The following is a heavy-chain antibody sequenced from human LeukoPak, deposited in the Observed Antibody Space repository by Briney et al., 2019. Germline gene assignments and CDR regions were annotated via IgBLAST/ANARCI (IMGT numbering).Heavy chain of an antibody. Sequence: GGSLRLSCAASGFTFSSYEMNWVRQAPGKGLEWVSYISSSGSTIYYADSVKGRFTISRGNAKNSLYLQMNSLRAEDTAVYYCARSSDCGGDCYSHYYYYGMDVWGQGTTVTVSS. CDR1: GFTFSSYE. V-gene: IGHV3-48*03. CDR3: ARSSDCGGDCYSHYYYYGMDV. J-gene: IGHJ6*02. CDR2: ISSSGSTI. D-gene: IGHD2-21*02.